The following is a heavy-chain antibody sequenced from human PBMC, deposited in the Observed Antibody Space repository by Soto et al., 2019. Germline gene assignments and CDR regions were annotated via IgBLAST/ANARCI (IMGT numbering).Heavy chain of an antibody. V-gene: IGHV3-7*01. Sequence: GGSLRLSCAASGLTFRNHWMNWVRHVPERWMEWLAKIKEDGSSTYFADSVRGRSTISRDNAKSSLYLQMDSLRAEDTAVYYCARDSGYGSGTSVNNYLDYWGHGTLVTVSS. D-gene: IGHD3-10*01. CDR3: ARDSGYGSGTSVNNYLDY. CDR2: IKEDGSST. CDR1: GLTFRNHW. J-gene: IGHJ4*03.